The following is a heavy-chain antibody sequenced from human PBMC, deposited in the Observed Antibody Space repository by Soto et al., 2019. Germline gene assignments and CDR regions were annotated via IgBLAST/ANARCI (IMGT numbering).Heavy chain of an antibody. D-gene: IGHD3-3*01. Sequence: EVQLVESGGGLVKPGGSLRISCTASGLTFVYAWMDWVRQAPGKRLEWVGRIKSPAGGGTIEYAAPVKGRFTISRDDSKNTVYLQMDRRQTEDTAVYYCTHVSSVAHPFSDFWGQGTLVTVSS. J-gene: IGHJ4*02. CDR3: THVSSVAHPFSDF. CDR1: GLTFVYAW. CDR2: IKSPAGGGTI. V-gene: IGHV3-15*07.